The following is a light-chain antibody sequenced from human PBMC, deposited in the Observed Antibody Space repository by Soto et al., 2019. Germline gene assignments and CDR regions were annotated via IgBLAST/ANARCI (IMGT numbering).Light chain of an antibody. Sequence: SALTQPPSVSGAPGQRVTISCTGSGSNIGAGYDVHWYQQLPGTAPKLLIYGNSNRPSGVPDRFSGSKSGTSASLAITGLQAEDEADYYCQSYDSSLSGYVVFGGGTKLTVL. J-gene: IGLJ2*01. CDR3: QSYDSSLSGYVV. V-gene: IGLV1-40*01. CDR1: GSNIGAGYD. CDR2: GNS.